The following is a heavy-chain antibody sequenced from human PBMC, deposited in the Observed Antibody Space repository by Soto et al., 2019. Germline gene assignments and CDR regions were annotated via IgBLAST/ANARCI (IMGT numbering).Heavy chain of an antibody. J-gene: IGHJ5*02. CDR3: ARDRNGNYFDP. Sequence: SETLSVTCTVSGDSVNSGGYHWTWIRQHPGKVLEWIGYIYYSGSTYYNPSLKSRVTMSIDTSKNQFSLRLRSVTAADTAVYYCARDRNGNYFDPWGQGTQVTVSS. CDR1: GDSVNSGGYH. V-gene: IGHV4-31*03. CDR2: IYYSGST. D-gene: IGHD4-4*01.